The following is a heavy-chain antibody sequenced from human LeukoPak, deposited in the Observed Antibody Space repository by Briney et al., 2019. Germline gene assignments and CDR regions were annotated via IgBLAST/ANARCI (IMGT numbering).Heavy chain of an antibody. CDR1: GFTFSSYA. V-gene: IGHV3-23*01. CDR3: AKDQYSYGYADY. Sequence: PGGSLRLSCAASGFTFSSYAMSWVRQAPGKGLEWVPAISGSGGSTYYADSVKGRFTISRDNPKNTLYLQMNSLRAEDTAVYYCAKDQYSYGYADYWGQGTLVTVSS. D-gene: IGHD5-18*01. J-gene: IGHJ4*02. CDR2: ISGSGGST.